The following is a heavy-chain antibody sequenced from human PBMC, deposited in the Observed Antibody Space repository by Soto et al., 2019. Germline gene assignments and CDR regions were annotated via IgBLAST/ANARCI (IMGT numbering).Heavy chain of an antibody. D-gene: IGHD2-15*01. CDR1: GFSLSTSGVG. CDR2: IYWDDDK. J-gene: IGHJ6*02. CDR3: AYLPCSGGSCYWFSFSGMDV. V-gene: IGHV2-5*02. Sequence: QITLKESGPTLVKPTQTLTLTCTFSGFSLSTSGVGVAWIRQPPGKALEWLALIYWDDDKRYRPSLESRLTITQDTSNNQVVLTMTNMDCVDTATYYCAYLPCSGGSCYWFSFSGMDVWGQGTTVTVSS.